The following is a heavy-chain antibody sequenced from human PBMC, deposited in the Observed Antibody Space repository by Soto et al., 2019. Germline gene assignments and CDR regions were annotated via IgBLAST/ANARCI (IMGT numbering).Heavy chain of an antibody. V-gene: IGHV1-46*01. Sequence: GASVKVSCKASGYTFTSYYMHWVRQAPGQGLEWMGIINPSGGSTSYAQKFQGRVTMTRDTSTSTVYMELSSLRSEDTAVYYCEREGLDTAMVDVEYFDYWGQGTLVNVSS. D-gene: IGHD5-18*01. CDR2: INPSGGST. J-gene: IGHJ4*02. CDR3: EREGLDTAMVDVEYFDY. CDR1: GYTFTSYY.